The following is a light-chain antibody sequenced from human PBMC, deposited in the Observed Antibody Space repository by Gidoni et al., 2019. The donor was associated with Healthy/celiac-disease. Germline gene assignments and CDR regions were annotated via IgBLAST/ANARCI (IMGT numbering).Light chain of an antibody. V-gene: IGLV3-1*01. J-gene: IGLJ2*01. CDR1: KLGDTY. CDR2: QDS. Sequence: SYELTQPPSVSVPPGQTASITCSGDKLGDTYACWYQQKPGQSPVLVIYQDSKRPSGIPERFSGSNSGNTATLTISGTQAMDEADYYCQAWDSSTVVFGGGTKLTVL. CDR3: QAWDSSTVV.